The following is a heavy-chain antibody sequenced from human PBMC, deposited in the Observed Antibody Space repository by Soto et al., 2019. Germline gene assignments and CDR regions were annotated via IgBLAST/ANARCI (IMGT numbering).Heavy chain of an antibody. Sequence: GGSLRLSCAASGFTFSSYWMSWVRQAPGKGLEWVANIKQDGSEKYYVDSVKGRFTISRDNAKNSLYLQMNSLRAEDTAVYYCARDLGLLWFGELDPDPWGQGTIVTVYS. V-gene: IGHV3-7*01. J-gene: IGHJ5*02. CDR2: IKQDGSEK. CDR3: ARDLGLLWFGELDPDP. D-gene: IGHD3-10*01. CDR1: GFTFSSYW.